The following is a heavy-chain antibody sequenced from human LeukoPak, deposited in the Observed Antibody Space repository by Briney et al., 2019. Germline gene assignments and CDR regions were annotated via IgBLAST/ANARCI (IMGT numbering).Heavy chain of an antibody. CDR3: AKDTASSYSKSDS. D-gene: IGHD2-15*01. Sequence: PGGSLRLSCAASGFSFSSYGMHWVRQAPGKGLEWVAFIQYDGNNKYYVDSVQGRFTISRDNSKNTLYVQMSSLRAEDTAVYYCAKDTASSYSKSDSWGQGTLVTVSS. CDR2: IQYDGNNK. J-gene: IGHJ4*02. CDR1: GFSFSSYG. V-gene: IGHV3-30*02.